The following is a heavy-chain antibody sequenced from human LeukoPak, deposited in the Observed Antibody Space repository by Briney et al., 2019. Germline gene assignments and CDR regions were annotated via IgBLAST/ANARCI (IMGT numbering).Heavy chain of an antibody. CDR2: ISGSGGST. CDR1: GFTFSSYA. Sequence: GGSLRLSCAASGFTFSSYAMSWVRQAPGKGLEWVSAISGSGGSTYYADSVKGRFTISRDNSKNSLYLQLTSLRAEDTALYYCARGSGKLLWFGEPYYYYMDVWGKGTTVTVSS. D-gene: IGHD3-10*01. J-gene: IGHJ6*03. CDR3: ARGSGKLLWFGEPYYYYMDV. V-gene: IGHV3-23*01.